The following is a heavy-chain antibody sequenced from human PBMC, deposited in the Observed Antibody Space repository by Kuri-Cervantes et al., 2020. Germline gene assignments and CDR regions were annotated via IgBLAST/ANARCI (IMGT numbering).Heavy chain of an antibody. CDR3: ARDQMATIGELDY. J-gene: IGHJ4*02. CDR2: ISYDGSNK. CDR1: GFTFSSYG. Sequence: GESLKISCAASGFTFSSYGMHWVRQAPGKGLEWVAVISYDGSNKYYADSVKGRFTISRDNSKNTLYLQMNSLRAGDTAVYYCARDQMATIGELDYWGQGTLVTVSS. D-gene: IGHD5-24*01. V-gene: IGHV3-30*03.